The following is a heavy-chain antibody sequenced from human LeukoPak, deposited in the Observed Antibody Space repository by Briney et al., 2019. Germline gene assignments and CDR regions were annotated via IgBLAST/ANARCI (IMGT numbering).Heavy chain of an antibody. CDR2: ISGSGGST. D-gene: IGHD1-1*01. Sequence: GGSLRLSCAASGFTISSYAMSWVRQAPGKGLEWVSAISGSGGSTYYADSVKGRFTISRDNAKNTLFLQMNSLRAEDTAVYFCARTLTGTNAMDVWGQGTTVTVSS. J-gene: IGHJ6*02. CDR1: GFTISSYA. CDR3: ARTLTGTNAMDV. V-gene: IGHV3-23*01.